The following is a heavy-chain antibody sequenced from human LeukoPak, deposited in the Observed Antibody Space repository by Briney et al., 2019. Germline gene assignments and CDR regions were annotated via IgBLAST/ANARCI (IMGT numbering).Heavy chain of an antibody. Sequence: PGGSLRLSCAASGFTFSSYAMSWVRQAPGKGLEWIGYIYYSGSTNYNPSLKSRVTISVDTSKNQFSLKLSSVTAADTAVYYCASWGDYGGSFDYWGQGTLVTVSS. CDR1: GFTFSSYA. D-gene: IGHD4-23*01. CDR3: ASWGDYGGSFDY. V-gene: IGHV4-59*08. J-gene: IGHJ4*02. CDR2: IYYSGST.